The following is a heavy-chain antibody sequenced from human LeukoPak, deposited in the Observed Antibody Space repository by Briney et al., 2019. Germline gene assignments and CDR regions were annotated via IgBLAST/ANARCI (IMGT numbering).Heavy chain of an antibody. CDR2: ISAYNGNT. J-gene: IGHJ4*02. Sequence: ASVKVSCKASGYTFTSYGISWVRQAPGQGLEWMGWISAYNGNTNYAQKFQGRVTMTRDTSISTAYMELSRLTSDDTAMYYCARDITPDTTVTTNDWGQGTLVTVSS. CDR3: ARDITPDTTVTTND. CDR1: GYTFTSYG. D-gene: IGHD4-17*01. V-gene: IGHV1-18*01.